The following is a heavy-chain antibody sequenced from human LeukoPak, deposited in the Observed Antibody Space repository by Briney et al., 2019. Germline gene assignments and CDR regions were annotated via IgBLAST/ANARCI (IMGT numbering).Heavy chain of an antibody. Sequence: SETLSLTCTVSGASISSYYWSWIRRPPGKGLEWIGYIHTSGNTNSNPSLKSRVTLSIDTSKNQFSLKLTSVAAADTALYYCARGFFDSSGSSNPFDSWGQGTLVTVSS. D-gene: IGHD6-19*01. CDR3: ARGFFDSSGSSNPFDS. V-gene: IGHV4-4*08. J-gene: IGHJ4*02. CDR2: IHTSGNT. CDR1: GASISSYY.